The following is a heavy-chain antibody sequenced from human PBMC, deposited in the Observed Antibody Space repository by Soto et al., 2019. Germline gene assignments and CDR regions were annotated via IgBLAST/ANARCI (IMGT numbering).Heavy chain of an antibody. CDR1: ALTFSSYG. CDR2: ISYESIST. Sequence: PGGSLRLSCVASALTFSSYGMHWVRQAPGKGLEWVACISYESISTLYGDSVRGRFTISRDNSKNTLYLQMNDLTTEDTAVYYCAREAGFSGGDCNAYFDYWGQGTLVTVSS. J-gene: IGHJ4*02. V-gene: IGHV3-30*03. D-gene: IGHD2-21*01. CDR3: AREAGFSGGDCNAYFDY.